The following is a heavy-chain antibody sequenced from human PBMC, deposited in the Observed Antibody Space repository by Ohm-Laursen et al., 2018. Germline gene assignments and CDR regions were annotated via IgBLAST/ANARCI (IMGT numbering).Heavy chain of an antibody. CDR3: AKDYSRLMVFGMDV. D-gene: IGHD2-8*01. Sequence: SLRLSCSASGFTFADYGMYWVRQAPGKGLEWVSGISWNSASIGYADFVRGRFTISRDNAKNSLYLQMDSLRAEDTALYYCAKDYSRLMVFGMDVWGQGTTVTVSS. J-gene: IGHJ6*02. CDR2: ISWNSASI. CDR1: GFTFADYG. V-gene: IGHV3-9*01.